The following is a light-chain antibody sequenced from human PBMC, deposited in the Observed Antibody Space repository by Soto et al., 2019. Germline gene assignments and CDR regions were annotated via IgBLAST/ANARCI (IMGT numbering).Light chain of an antibody. V-gene: IGKV1-12*01. CDR2: RAS. CDR3: HQTTSLPLT. Sequence: DIQMTQSPSSVSASVGDRVTITCRASQGITSWLAWYQQKPGKAPKLLIYRASNLQSGVPSRFSCSGSGTDFSLTISGRQPVVFATHFGHQTTSLPLTFAGGTKVDIK. CDR1: QGITSW. J-gene: IGKJ4*01.